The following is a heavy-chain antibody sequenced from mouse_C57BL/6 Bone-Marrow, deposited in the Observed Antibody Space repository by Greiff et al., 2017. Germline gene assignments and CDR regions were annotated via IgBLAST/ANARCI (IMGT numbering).Heavy chain of an antibody. J-gene: IGHJ2*01. D-gene: IGHD1-1*01. CDR2: IYPGSGNT. CDR3: ASEGYYYGSSLD. Sequence: QVQLQQSGAELVRPGASVKLSCKASGYTFTDYYINWVKQRPGQGLEWIARIYPGSGNTYYNEKFKGKATLTAEKSSSTAYMQLSSLTSEDSAVYFCASEGYYYGSSLDWGQGTTLTVSS. CDR1: GYTFTDYY. V-gene: IGHV1-76*01.